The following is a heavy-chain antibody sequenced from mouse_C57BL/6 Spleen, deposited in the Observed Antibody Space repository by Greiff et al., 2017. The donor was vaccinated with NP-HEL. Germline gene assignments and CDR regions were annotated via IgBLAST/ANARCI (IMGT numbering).Heavy chain of an antibody. V-gene: IGHV1-55*01. D-gene: IGHD1-1*01. J-gene: IGHJ1*03. CDR2: IYPGSGST. CDR1: GYTFTSYW. CDR3: ARTHYYGSSYGYCDV. Sequence: QVQLQQSGAELVKPGASVKMSCKASGYTFTSYWITWVKQRPGQGLEWIGDIYPGSGSTNYNEKFKSKATLTVDTSSSTAYMQLSSLTSEDAAVYYCARTHYYGSSYGYCDVWGTGTTVTVSS.